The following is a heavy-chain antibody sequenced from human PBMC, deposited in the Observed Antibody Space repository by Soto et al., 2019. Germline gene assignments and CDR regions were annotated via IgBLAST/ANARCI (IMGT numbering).Heavy chain of an antibody. V-gene: IGHV1-8*01. CDR1: GYTFTSYD. CDR3: ARGVFEVPAAMSVVVVDWFDP. Sequence: GASVKVSCKASGYTFTSYDINWVRQATGQGLEWMGWMNPNSGNTGYAQKFLGRVTMTRNTSISTAYMELSSLRSEDTAVYYCARGVFEVPAAMSVVVVDWFDPWGQGTLVTVSS. CDR2: MNPNSGNT. J-gene: IGHJ5*02. D-gene: IGHD2-2*01.